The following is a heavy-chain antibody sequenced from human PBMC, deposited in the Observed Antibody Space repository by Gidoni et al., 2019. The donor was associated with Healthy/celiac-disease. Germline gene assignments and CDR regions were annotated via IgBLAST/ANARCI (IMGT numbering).Heavy chain of an antibody. V-gene: IGHV1-24*01. CDR1: GYTLTELS. J-gene: IGHJ4*02. CDR2: FDPEDGET. D-gene: IGHD2-15*01. Sequence: QFQLVQSGAEVKKPGASVKVSCKVSGYTLTELSMHWVRQAPGKGLEWLGGFDPEDGETIYAQKFQGRVTMTEDTSTDTAYMELSSLRSEDTAVYYCASHYCSGGSCYSGVDYWGQGTLVTVSS. CDR3: ASHYCSGGSCYSGVDY.